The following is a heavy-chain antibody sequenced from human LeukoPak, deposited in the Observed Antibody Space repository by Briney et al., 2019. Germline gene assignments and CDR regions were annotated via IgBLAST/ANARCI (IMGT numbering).Heavy chain of an antibody. CDR3: ARHPVIVVVSNWFDP. V-gene: IGHV4-39*01. J-gene: IGHJ5*02. Sequence: SETLSLTCTVSGGSISSSSYYWGWIRQPPGKGLGWIGSIYYSGSTYYNPSLKSRVTISVDTSKNQFSLKLSSVAAADTAVYYCARHPVIVVVSNWFDPWGQGTLVTVSS. D-gene: IGHD2-2*01. CDR2: IYYSGST. CDR1: GGSISSSSYY.